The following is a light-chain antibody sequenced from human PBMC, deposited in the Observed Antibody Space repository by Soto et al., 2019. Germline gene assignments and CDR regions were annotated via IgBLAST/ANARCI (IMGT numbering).Light chain of an antibody. CDR3: HQYNTWPRT. Sequence: EIVMTQSPGTLSVSLGERVILSCRASQSIGTTVDWYQHKPGQAPRLLIYDASTRAAGVPARFRGSGSGTDFTLTISSLHSEDLGFYYCHQYNTWPRTFGQGTRVDIK. V-gene: IGKV3-15*01. CDR2: DAS. CDR1: QSIGTT. J-gene: IGKJ1*01.